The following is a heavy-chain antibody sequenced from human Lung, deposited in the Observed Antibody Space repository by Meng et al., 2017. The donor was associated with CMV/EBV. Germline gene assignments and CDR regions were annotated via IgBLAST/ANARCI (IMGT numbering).Heavy chain of an antibody. J-gene: IGHJ1*01. CDR3: LRRSGGSV. D-gene: IGHD3-10*01. V-gene: IGHV4-4*02. Sequence: QVELRGPGPSPGKPSEPLSLTCAVSGDSITNHNWRAWVRQPPGKGLEWIGEIPHRGSSAYNPSLKSRVSMSIDKSKNQFSLKLTSVTAADTAVYHCLRRSGGSVWGQGTLVTVSS. CDR2: IPHRGSS. CDR1: GDSITNHNW.